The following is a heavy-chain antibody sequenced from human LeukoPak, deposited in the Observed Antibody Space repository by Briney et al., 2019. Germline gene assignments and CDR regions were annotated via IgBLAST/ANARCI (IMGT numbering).Heavy chain of an antibody. Sequence: GGSLRLSCAASGFTFSSYSMNWVRQAPGKGLEWVSAISGSGGSTYYADSVKGRFTISRDDSKNTLYLQMNSLRAEDTAVYYCAKDLSWAIAAAAPYYYYGMDVWGQGTTVTVSS. J-gene: IGHJ6*02. CDR1: GFTFSSYS. CDR3: AKDLSWAIAAAAPYYYYGMDV. D-gene: IGHD6-13*01. CDR2: ISGSGGST. V-gene: IGHV3-23*01.